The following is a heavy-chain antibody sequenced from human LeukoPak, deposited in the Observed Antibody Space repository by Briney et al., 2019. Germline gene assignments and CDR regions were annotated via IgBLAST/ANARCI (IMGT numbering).Heavy chain of an antibody. Sequence: PSETLSLTCTVSGVSISSYYWTWIRQPAGKGLEWIGRIFTSGSTNYNPSLKSRVTMSVDPSKNQFSLKLSSVTAADTAVYYCAKSPRVVPAAIWTDYYYYYMDVWGKGTTVTVSS. CDR1: GVSISSYY. CDR3: AKSPRVVPAAIWTDYYYYYMDV. V-gene: IGHV4-4*07. CDR2: IFTSGST. D-gene: IGHD2-2*01. J-gene: IGHJ6*03.